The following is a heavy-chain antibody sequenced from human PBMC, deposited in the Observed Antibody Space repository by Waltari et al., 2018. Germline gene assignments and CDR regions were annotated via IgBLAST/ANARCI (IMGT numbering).Heavy chain of an antibody. CDR1: GFTFADYA. CDR3: AKMGVDGVLN. V-gene: IGHV3-43D*04. D-gene: IGHD3-16*01. Sequence: CTASGFTFADYAMHWVRQAPGKGLEWVSLISWDGGSTYYADSVKGRFTISRDNSKNSLYLKMNSLRAEDTALYYCAKMGVDGVLNWGQGTLVTVSS. CDR2: ISWDGGST. J-gene: IGHJ4*02.